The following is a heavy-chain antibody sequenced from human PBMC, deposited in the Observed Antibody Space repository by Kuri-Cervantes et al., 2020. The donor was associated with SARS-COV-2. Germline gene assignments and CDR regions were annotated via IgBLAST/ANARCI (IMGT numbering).Heavy chain of an antibody. Sequence: GGSLRLSCAASGFTVSSNYMSWVRQAPGKGLEWVSVIYSCGSTYYADSVKGRFAISRDNSKNTLYLQMNSLRAEDTAVYYCASDCSTTSCYPYWGQGTLVTVSS. CDR1: GFTVSSNY. CDR2: IYSCGST. CDR3: ASDCSTTSCYPY. V-gene: IGHV3-66*03. D-gene: IGHD2-2*01. J-gene: IGHJ4*02.